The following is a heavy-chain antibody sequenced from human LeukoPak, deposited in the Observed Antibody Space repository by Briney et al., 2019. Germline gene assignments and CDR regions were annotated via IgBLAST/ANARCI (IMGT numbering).Heavy chain of an antibody. Sequence: GSLRLSCAASGFTFSSYCMSWVRQPPGKGLEWIGEINHSGSTNYNPSLKSRVTISVDTSKNQFSLKLSSVTAADTAVYYCARHPGIAARPLYYYYYYMDVWGKGTTVTVSS. CDR3: ARHPGIAARPLYYYYYYMDV. CDR2: INHSGST. CDR1: GFTFSSYC. J-gene: IGHJ6*03. D-gene: IGHD6-6*01. V-gene: IGHV4-34*01.